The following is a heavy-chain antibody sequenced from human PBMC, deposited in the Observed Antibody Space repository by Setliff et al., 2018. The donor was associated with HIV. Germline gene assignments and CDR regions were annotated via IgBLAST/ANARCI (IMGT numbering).Heavy chain of an antibody. CDR2: IYSGGST. Sequence: GGSLRLSCAASGFTVSSNYMSWVRQAPGKGLEWVSVIYSGGSTYYADSVKGRFTISRDNSKNTLYLQMNSLRAEDTAVYYCARGIAARPSNWYFDLWGRGTLVTVSS. V-gene: IGHV3-66*01. CDR1: GFTVSSNY. J-gene: IGHJ2*01. CDR3: ARGIAARPSNWYFDL. D-gene: IGHD6-6*01.